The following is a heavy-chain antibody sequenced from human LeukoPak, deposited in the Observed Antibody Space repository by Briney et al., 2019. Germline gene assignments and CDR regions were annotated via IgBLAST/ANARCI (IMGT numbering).Heavy chain of an antibody. CDR1: GYSFTSYW. Sequence: GESLKISCKGSGYSFTSYWIGWVRQMPGKGLEWMGIIYPGDSDTRYSPSFQGQVTISADKSISTAYLQWSSLKASDTAMYYCARLLGYCSSTSCSHFDYWGQGTLVTVSS. V-gene: IGHV5-51*01. J-gene: IGHJ4*02. CDR2: IYPGDSDT. CDR3: ARLLGYCSSTSCSHFDY. D-gene: IGHD2-2*01.